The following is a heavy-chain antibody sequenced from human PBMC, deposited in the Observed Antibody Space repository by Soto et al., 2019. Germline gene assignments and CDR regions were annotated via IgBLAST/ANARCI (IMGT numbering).Heavy chain of an antibody. D-gene: IGHD2-15*01. CDR3: ARSIGFFAYGMDV. CDR2: VYYSGTT. Sequence: SETLSLTCSVSGGSVSDKTYYWSWIRQPPGKRLEWIGYVYYSGTTNYNPSLKSRVTISVDLSKNRFSLRLSSVTTADTALYYCARSIGFFAYGMDVWGQGTTVTVSS. V-gene: IGHV4-61*01. J-gene: IGHJ6*02. CDR1: GGSVSDKTYY.